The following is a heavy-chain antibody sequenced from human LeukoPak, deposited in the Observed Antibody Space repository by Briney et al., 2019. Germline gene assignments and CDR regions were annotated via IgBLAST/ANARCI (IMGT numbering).Heavy chain of an antibody. V-gene: IGHV4-61*05. J-gene: IGHJ3*02. D-gene: IGHD3-22*01. CDR2: IYYSGST. CDR3: ACLTTADAFDI. Sequence: SETLSLTCSVSGDSISTSSYYWGWIRQPPGKGLEWIGYIYYSGSTNYNPSLKSRVTISVDTSKNQFSLKLSSVTAADTAVYYCACLTTADAFDIWGQGTMVTVSS. CDR1: GDSISTSSYY.